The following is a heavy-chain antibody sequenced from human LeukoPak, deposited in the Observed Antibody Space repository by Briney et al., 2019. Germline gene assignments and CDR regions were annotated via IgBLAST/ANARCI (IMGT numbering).Heavy chain of an antibody. CDR3: ARGAVLTFGGVIQA. CDR1: GYTFTGYY. CDR2: INPNSGGT. Sequence: GASVKVSCKASGYTFTGYYMHWVRQAPGQGLEWMGWINPNSGGTNYAQKFQGRVTMTRDTSISTAYMELSRLRSDDTAVYYCARGAVLTFGGVIQAWGQGPLVTVSS. J-gene: IGHJ5*02. V-gene: IGHV1-2*02. D-gene: IGHD3-16*02.